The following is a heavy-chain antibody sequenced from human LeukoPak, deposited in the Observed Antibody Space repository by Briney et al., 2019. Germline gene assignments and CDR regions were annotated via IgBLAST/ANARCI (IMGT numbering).Heavy chain of an antibody. J-gene: IGHJ6*03. CDR1: GFTFSSYA. D-gene: IGHD2-15*01. CDR3: ANHPPYCSGGSCYSNYYYYMDV. CDR2: ISGSGGST. V-gene: IGHV3-23*01. Sequence: HTGGSLRLSCAASGFTFSSYAMSWVRQAPGKGLEWVSAISGSGGSTYYADSVKGRFTISRDNSKNTLYLQMNSLRAEDTAVYYCANHPPYCSGGSCYSNYYYYMDVWGKGTTVTVSS.